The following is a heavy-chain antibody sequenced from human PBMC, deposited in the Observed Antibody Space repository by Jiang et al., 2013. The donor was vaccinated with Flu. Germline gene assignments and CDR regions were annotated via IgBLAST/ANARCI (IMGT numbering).Heavy chain of an antibody. CDR2: IRYDGSNK. J-gene: IGHJ4*02. CDR1: GFNFDYYA. D-gene: IGHD2-15*01. V-gene: IGHV3-30*02. CDR3: ATLRGSSYDTYLLDS. Sequence: SGGGVVRPGGSLTLSCAASGFNFDYYAMYWVRQASGKGLEWLTSIRYDGSNKYYADSVKGRFTISRDNPKNTLFLQMNSLRADDTAVYFCATLRGSSYDTYLLDSWGQGTLVSVSS.